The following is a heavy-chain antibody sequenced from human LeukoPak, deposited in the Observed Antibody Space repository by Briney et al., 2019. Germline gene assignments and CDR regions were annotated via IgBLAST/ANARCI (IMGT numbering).Heavy chain of an antibody. D-gene: IGHD2-2*01. CDR2: ISGSGGST. V-gene: IGHV3-23*01. J-gene: IGHJ4*02. Sequence: PGGSLRLSCAASGFTFSSYAMSWVRQAPGKGLEWVSAISGSGGSTYYADSVKGRFTISRDNSKNTLYLQMNSLRAEDTAVYYCAKDLVGPRVPAYFDCWGQGTLVTVSS. CDR1: GFTFSSYA. CDR3: AKDLVGPRVPAYFDC.